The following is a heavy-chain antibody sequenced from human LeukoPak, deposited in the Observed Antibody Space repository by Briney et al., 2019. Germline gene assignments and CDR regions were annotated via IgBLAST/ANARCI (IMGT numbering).Heavy chain of an antibody. J-gene: IGHJ5*02. V-gene: IGHV4-59*01. CDR3: AKHTNKWFDP. CDR2: IYYNGTT. D-gene: IGHD1-1*01. CDR1: GVSISRYF. Sequence: SETLSLTCTVSGVSISRYFWSWIRQSPGKGLEWIGYIYYNGTTKYNPSLKSRVTISVDTSKNQFSLKLSSVTAVDTAVYYCAKHTNKWFDPWGQGTLVTVSS.